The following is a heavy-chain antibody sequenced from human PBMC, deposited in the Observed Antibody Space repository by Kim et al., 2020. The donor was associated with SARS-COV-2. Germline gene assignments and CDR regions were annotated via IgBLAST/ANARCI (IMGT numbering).Heavy chain of an antibody. D-gene: IGHD5-18*01. J-gene: IGHJ4*02. CDR1: GGSISSYY. CDR3: ARHPIGYSYGPGFDY. Sequence: SDTLSLTCTVSGGSISSYYWSWIRQPPGKGLEWIGYIYYSGSTNYNPSLKSRVTISVDTSKNQFSLKLSSVTAADTAVYYCARHPIGYSYGPGFDYWGQGTLVTVSS. CDR2: IYYSGST. V-gene: IGHV4-59*08.